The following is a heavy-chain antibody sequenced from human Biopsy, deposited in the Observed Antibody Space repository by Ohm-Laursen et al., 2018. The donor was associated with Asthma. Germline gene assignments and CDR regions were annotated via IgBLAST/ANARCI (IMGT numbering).Heavy chain of an antibody. J-gene: IGHJ1*01. V-gene: IGHV3-7*01. CDR1: GFTFGDYC. D-gene: IGHD3-3*01. CDR2: IKHDGSEK. Sequence: GSLRLSCAASGFTFGDYCMSWVRQVPGQGLEWVANIKHDGSEKNHVDSLKGRFTISRGNAKNLLFLQMNSLGAEDTAVYYCARTFHFWSPYHAEHYQLWGQGTLVTVSS. CDR3: ARTFHFWSPYHAEHYQL.